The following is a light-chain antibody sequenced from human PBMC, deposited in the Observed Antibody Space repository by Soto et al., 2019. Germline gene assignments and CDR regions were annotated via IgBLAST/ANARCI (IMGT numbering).Light chain of an antibody. CDR2: DVA. Sequence: QSALTQPASVSDSPGQSITISCTGTSSDVGGSNFVSWYQQHPGKPPKLIIYDVANRPSVVSNRFSGSKSGSTASLIISRLQTEDEADYYCVSYTSSTTYVFGTGTKVTVL. J-gene: IGLJ1*01. CDR3: VSYTSSTTYV. CDR1: SSDVGGSNF. V-gene: IGLV2-14*03.